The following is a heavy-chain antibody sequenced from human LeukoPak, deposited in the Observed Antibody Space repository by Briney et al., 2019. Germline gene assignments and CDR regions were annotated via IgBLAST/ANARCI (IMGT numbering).Heavy chain of an antibody. D-gene: IGHD2-15*01. Sequence: GGSLRLSCEASGFTFSSDNMNWVRQAPGEGLEWVAAISSGSDYIYYADSVKGRFTVSRDNARNSLNLQMNSLSVEDMAVYYCARGSCPITPCYIRAQFFQYWGPGTLVTVSS. V-gene: IGHV3-21*01. CDR1: GFTFSSDN. CDR2: ISSGSDYI. J-gene: IGHJ1*01. CDR3: ARGSCPITPCYIRAQFFQY.